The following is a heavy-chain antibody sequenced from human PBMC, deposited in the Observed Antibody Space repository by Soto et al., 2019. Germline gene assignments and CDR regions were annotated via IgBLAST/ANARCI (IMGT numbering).Heavy chain of an antibody. CDR3: GRDQTMAGPTTLDY. V-gene: IGHV3-74*01. J-gene: IGHJ4*02. CDR2: ISSDGSNI. D-gene: IGHD6-19*01. CDR1: GFTFSRYW. Sequence: EVQLVEPGGGLVQPGGSLRLSCAASGFTFSRYWMHWVRQPPGKGLVWVSRISSDGSNIIYADSVKGRFPISRDDAKNTLYLQMNNLRDEDPAVYYCGRDQTMAGPTTLDYWGQGARVTVSS.